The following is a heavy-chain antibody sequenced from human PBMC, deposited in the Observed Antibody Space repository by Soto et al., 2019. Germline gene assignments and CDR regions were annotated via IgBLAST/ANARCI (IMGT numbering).Heavy chain of an antibody. V-gene: IGHV3-48*01. CDR1: GFTFNIYT. D-gene: IGHD3-22*01. J-gene: IGHJ4*02. CDR3: ARGGQDSVGYFYGFDY. CDR2: INGNSKTI. Sequence: EVQLVESGGGLVQPGGSLRLTCAASGFTFNIYTINWVRQAPGKGLEWVSYINGNSKTIYYADSVKGRFTISRDNAKNSLYRQVNNLRAEDTAVYYCARGGQDSVGYFYGFDYWGQGTLVTVSS.